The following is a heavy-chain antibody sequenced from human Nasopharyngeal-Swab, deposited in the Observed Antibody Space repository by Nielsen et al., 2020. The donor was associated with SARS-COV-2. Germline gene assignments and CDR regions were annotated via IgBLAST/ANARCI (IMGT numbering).Heavy chain of an antibody. CDR1: GFTVSSNY. D-gene: IGHD4-17*01. Sequence: GGSLRLSCAASGFTVSSNYMSWVRQAPGKGLEWVSVIYSGGSTYYADSVKGRFTISRDNSKNTLYLQMNSLRAEDTAVYYCARERDYGDYAVFDYWGQGTLVTVSS. CDR2: IYSGGST. V-gene: IGHV3-66*01. CDR3: ARERDYGDYAVFDY. J-gene: IGHJ4*02.